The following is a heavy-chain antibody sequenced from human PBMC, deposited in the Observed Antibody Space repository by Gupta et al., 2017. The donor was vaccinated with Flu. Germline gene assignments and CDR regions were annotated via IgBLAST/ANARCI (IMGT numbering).Heavy chain of an antibody. CDR3: ARGPHRAADGAH. CDR1: GFTFSSYW. D-gene: IGHD6-13*01. Sequence: EVQLVESGGGLVQPGGSLRLSCAASGFTFSSYWMGWVRQAPGKGLEWLANIKEDGSEKYYADSVKGRLTISRDNAKMSLDLQLNSLRADDTAVYYCARGPHRAADGAHWGQGTLVTVSS. J-gene: IGHJ4*02. V-gene: IGHV3-7*01. CDR2: IKEDGSEK.